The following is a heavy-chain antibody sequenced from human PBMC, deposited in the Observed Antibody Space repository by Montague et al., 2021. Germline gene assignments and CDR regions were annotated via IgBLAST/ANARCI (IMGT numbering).Heavy chain of an antibody. CDR1: GFTFSTYN. CDR2: LLYDGNNE. Sequence: SLRLSCAAPGFTFSTYNIHWVRQAPGKGLEWVAALLYDGNNEYYADPVKGRFTFSRDNSKNTLYLQMNSLRAEDTAVYYCARGGGGYLDYWGQGTLVTVSS. D-gene: IGHD1-26*01. V-gene: IGHV3-30-3*01. CDR3: ARGGGGYLDY. J-gene: IGHJ4*03.